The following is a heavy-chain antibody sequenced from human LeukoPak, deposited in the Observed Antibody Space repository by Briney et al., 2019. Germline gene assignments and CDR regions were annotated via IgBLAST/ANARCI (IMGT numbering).Heavy chain of an antibody. J-gene: IGHJ4*02. V-gene: IGHV4-34*01. CDR2: INHSGST. CDR3: ARGWAPPAAGPYYFDY. D-gene: IGHD6-25*01. Sequence: PSETLSLTCAVYGGSFSGYYWSWIRQPPGKGLEWIGEINHSGSTNYNPSLKSRVTISVDTSKNQFSLKLSSVTAADTAVYYCARGWAPPAAGPYYFDYWGQGTLVTVSS. CDR1: GGSFSGYY.